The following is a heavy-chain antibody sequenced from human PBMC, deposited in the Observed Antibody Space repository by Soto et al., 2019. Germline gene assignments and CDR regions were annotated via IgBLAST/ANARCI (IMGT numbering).Heavy chain of an antibody. CDR3: ASIGGGYSYGYLDY. CDR2: IYYSGST. D-gene: IGHD5-18*01. V-gene: IGHV4-39*01. Sequence: PSETLSLTCTVSGGSISSSSYYWGWIRQPPGKGLEWIGSIYYSGSTYYNPSLKSRVTISVDTSKNQFSLKLSYVTAADTAVYYCASIGGGYSYGYLDYWGQGTQVTVS. CDR1: GGSISSSSYY. J-gene: IGHJ4*02.